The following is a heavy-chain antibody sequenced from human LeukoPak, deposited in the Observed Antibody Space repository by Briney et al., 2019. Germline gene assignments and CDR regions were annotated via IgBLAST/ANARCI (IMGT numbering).Heavy chain of an antibody. CDR3: ARQTGSGLFILP. V-gene: IGHV4-39*01. J-gene: IGHJ4*02. CDR1: GVSISSSNSY. D-gene: IGHD3/OR15-3a*01. CDR2: IYYSGNT. Sequence: PSETLSLACTVSGVSISSSNSYWGWIRQPPGKGLEWIGSIYYSGNTYYNASLKSQVSISIDTSKNQFSLRLTSVTAADTAVYYCARQTGSGLFILPGGQGTLVTVSS.